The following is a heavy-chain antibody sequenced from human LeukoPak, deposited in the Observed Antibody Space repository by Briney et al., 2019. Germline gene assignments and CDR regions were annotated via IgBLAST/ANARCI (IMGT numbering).Heavy chain of an antibody. CDR2: INSDGSST. D-gene: IGHD1-26*01. Sequence: GGSLRLSCAASGFTFSSYWMHWVRQAPGEGLVWVSRINSDGSSTSYADSVKGRFTISRDNVKNTLYLQMNSLRAEDTAVYYCARVLDGVGATRXFDYWSQGTLVTVSS. CDR1: GFTFSSYW. CDR3: ARVLDGVGATRXFDY. J-gene: IGHJ4*02. V-gene: IGHV3-74*01.